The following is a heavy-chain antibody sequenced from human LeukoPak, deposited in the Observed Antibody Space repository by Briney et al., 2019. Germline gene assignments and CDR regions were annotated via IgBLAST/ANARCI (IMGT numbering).Heavy chain of an antibody. V-gene: IGHV3-48*03. CDR1: GFIFSAYE. CDR3: VRVDTAMVTSFDY. J-gene: IGHJ4*02. Sequence: GGSLRLTCTASGFIFSAYEMNWVRQAPGKGLEWVSYISSSGSTIYYADSVKGRFTISRDNAKNSLFLQMNSLRGEDTAVYYCVRVDTAMVTSFDYWGQGTLVTVSS. CDR2: ISSSGSTI. D-gene: IGHD5-18*01.